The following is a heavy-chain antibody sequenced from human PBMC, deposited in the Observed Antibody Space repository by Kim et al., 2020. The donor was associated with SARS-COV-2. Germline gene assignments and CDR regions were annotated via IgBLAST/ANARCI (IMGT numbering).Heavy chain of an antibody. CDR1: GGSISAYY. D-gene: IGHD5-18*01. CDR2: SDNSGTS. Sequence: SETLSLTCTVSGGSISAYYWSWIRRPPGKGPEWIGFSDNSGTSNFNPSLKSRVSISVDTSKNQFSLKLTSVTAADTAVYHCATTGRGNSYGYLDFWGQGILVTVSS. J-gene: IGHJ4*02. CDR3: ATTGRGNSYGYLDF. V-gene: IGHV4-59*08.